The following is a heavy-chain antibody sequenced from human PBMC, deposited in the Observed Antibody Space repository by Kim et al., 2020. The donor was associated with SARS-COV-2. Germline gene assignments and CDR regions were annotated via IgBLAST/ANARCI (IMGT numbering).Heavy chain of an antibody. CDR2: TYYRSKWYN. Sequence: SQTLSLTCAISGDSVSSNSAAWNWIRQSPSRGLEWLGRTYYRSKWYNDYAVSVKSRITINPDTSKNQFSLQLNSVTPEDTAVYYCARDRPRITIFGVVGDYGMDVWGQGTTVTVSS. CDR3: ARDRPRITIFGVVGDYGMDV. D-gene: IGHD3-3*01. J-gene: IGHJ6*02. V-gene: IGHV6-1*01. CDR1: GDSVSSNSAA.